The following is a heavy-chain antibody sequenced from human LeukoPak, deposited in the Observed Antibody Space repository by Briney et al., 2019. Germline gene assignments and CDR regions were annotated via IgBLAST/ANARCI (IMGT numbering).Heavy chain of an antibody. CDR2: IYYSGST. V-gene: IGHV4-59*01. J-gene: IGHJ6*02. D-gene: IGHD2-2*01. Sequence: PSETLSLTCTVSGGSISSYYWSWIRQPPGKGLEWIGYIYYSGSTNYNPSLKSRVTISVDTSKNQFSLKLSSVTAADTAVYYCARDQPNTRGRRAAPRHYGMDVWGQGTTVTVSS. CDR1: GGSISSYY. CDR3: ARDQPNTRGRRAAPRHYGMDV.